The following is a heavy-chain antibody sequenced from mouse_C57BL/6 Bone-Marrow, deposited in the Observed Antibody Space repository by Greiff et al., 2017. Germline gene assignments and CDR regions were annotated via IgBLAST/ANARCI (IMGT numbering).Heavy chain of an antibody. CDR3: ARDGPTGVDY. V-gene: IGHV5-4*01. Sequence: EVQVVESGGGLVKPGGSLKLSCAASGFTFSSYAMSWVRQTPEKRLEWVATISDGGSYTYYPDNVKGRFTLSRDNAKNNLYLQMSHLKSEDTAMYYCARDGPTGVDYWGQGTTLTVSS. CDR2: ISDGGSYT. D-gene: IGHD1-1*01. J-gene: IGHJ2*01. CDR1: GFTFSSYA.